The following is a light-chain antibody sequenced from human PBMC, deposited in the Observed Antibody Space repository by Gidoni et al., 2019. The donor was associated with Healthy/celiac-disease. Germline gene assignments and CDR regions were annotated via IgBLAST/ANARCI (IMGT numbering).Light chain of an antibody. V-gene: IGKV3-15*01. Sequence: EIVMTQSPVILSVSPGERATRSCRASQSVGSNLDWYQQRRCQAPRLLIYGASIRATGIPARFSGIGSGTEFTLTISSLQSEDFAVYYGQHYDTWPPWTFGQGTKVEIK. CDR2: GAS. CDR3: QHYDTWPPWT. J-gene: IGKJ1*01. CDR1: QSVGSN.